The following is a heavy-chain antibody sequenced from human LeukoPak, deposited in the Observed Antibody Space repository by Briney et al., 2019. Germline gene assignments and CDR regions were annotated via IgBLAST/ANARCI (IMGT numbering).Heavy chain of an antibody. J-gene: IGHJ3*02. CDR2: INPNTGGT. Sequence: ASVKVSCKASGYTFTDYYMHWVRQAPGQGLEWMGWINPNTGGTNYAQKFQGRVTMTRDMSTSTVYMELSSLRSEDTAVYYCARTGDYSNYGAFDIWGQGTMVTVSS. CDR3: ARTGDYSNYGAFDI. D-gene: IGHD4-11*01. CDR1: GYTFTDYY. V-gene: IGHV1-2*02.